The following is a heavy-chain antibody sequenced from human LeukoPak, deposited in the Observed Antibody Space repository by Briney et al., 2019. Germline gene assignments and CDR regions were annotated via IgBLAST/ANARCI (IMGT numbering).Heavy chain of an antibody. Sequence: PGGSLRLSCAASGFTLSAYVMHWVRQAPGKGLEWVSAMSSDGSTKYYADSVKGRFTISSDNSKNTLYLQMHSLRPEDTAMYYCARDPDFSTFLQGDYWGQGTQVTVSS. CDR1: GFTLSAYV. V-gene: IGHV3-30*04. CDR3: ARDPDFSTFLQGDY. D-gene: IGHD2-2*01. J-gene: IGHJ4*02. CDR2: MSSDGSTK.